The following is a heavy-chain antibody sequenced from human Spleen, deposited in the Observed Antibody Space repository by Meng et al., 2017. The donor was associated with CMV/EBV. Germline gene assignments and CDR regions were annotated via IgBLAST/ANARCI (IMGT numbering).Heavy chain of an antibody. J-gene: IGHJ5*02. CDR1: GISLSTSGVG. CDR2: MYWNDDK. CDR3: AHRGGDWNYDSSWFDP. V-gene: IGHV2-5*01. Sequence: SGPMLVKPTQTVTPTCTFSGISLSTSGVGVGWVRQPPGKALEWLAPMYWNDDKRYSPSLKSRLTITKDTSKNQVALTMTNLDPVDTATYYCAHRGGDWNYDSSWFDPWGQGTLVTVSS. D-gene: IGHD1-7*01.